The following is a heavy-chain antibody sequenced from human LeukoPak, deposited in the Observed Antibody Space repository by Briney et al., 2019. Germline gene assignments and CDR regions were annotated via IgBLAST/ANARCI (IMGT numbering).Heavy chain of an antibody. V-gene: IGHV1-69*13. CDR3: ARSRTYDILTGYYFDY. D-gene: IGHD3-9*01. CDR2: IIPIFGTA. Sequence: ASVKVSCKASGGTFSSYAISWVRQAPGQGLEWMGGIIPIFGTANYAQKFQGRVTITADESTSTAYMELSSLRSEDTAVYYCARSRTYDILTGYYFDYWGQGTLVTVSS. J-gene: IGHJ4*02. CDR1: GGTFSSYA.